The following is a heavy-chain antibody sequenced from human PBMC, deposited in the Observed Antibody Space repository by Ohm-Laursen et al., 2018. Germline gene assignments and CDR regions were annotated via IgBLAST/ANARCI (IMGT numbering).Heavy chain of an antibody. V-gene: IGHV3-15*01. CDR1: GFTFSNAW. J-gene: IGHJ4*02. CDR2: IKSKTDGGTT. CDR3: ARDSTVTGEGED. D-gene: IGHD4-17*01. Sequence: SLRLSCSASGFTFSNAWMSWVRQAPGKGLEWVGRIKSKTDGGTTDYAAPVKGRFTISRDDSKNTLYLQMNSLRAEDTAVYYCARDSTVTGEGEDWGQGTLVTVSS.